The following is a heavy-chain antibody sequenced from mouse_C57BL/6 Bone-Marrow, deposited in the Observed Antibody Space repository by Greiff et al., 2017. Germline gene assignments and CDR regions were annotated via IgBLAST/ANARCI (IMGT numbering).Heavy chain of an antibody. Sequence: QVQLQQSGAELVKPGASVKMSCKASGYTFTTYPIEWMKQNHGKSLEWIGNFHPYNDDTKYNEKFKGKATLTVEKSSSTVYLELRRLTSDDSAIYYCARGYFGSGGFDYWGQGTTLTVSS. CDR1: GYTFTTYP. D-gene: IGHD1-1*01. V-gene: IGHV1-47*01. CDR3: ARGYFGSGGFDY. CDR2: FHPYNDDT. J-gene: IGHJ2*01.